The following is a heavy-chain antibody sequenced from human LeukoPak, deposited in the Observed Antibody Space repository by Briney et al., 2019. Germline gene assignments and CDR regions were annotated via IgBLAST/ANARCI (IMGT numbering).Heavy chain of an antibody. CDR3: ARVRYCSSTSCYAHGWFDP. V-gene: IGHV4-30-4*01. Sequence: SETLSLTCTVSGGSISSGDYYWSWIRQPPGKGLEWIGYIYYSGSTYYNPSLKSRVTISVDTSKNQFSLKLSSVTAADTAVYYCARVRYCSSTSCYAHGWFDPWGQGTLVTVSS. J-gene: IGHJ5*02. CDR1: GGSISSGDYY. D-gene: IGHD2-2*01. CDR2: IYYSGST.